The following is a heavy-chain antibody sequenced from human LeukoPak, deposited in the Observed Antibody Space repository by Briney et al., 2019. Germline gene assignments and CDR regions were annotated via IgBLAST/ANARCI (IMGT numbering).Heavy chain of an antibody. D-gene: IGHD1-26*01. CDR1: GFTFSSYS. J-gene: IGHJ3*02. V-gene: IGHV3-48*01. CDR3: ARVYSGTQRGAFDI. CDR2: ISSSSSTI. Sequence: PGGSLRLSCAASGFTFSSYSMNWVRQAPGKGLEWVSYISSSSSTIYYADSVKGRFTISRDNAKNSLYLQMNSLRAEDTAVYYCARVYSGTQRGAFDIWGQGTMVTVSS.